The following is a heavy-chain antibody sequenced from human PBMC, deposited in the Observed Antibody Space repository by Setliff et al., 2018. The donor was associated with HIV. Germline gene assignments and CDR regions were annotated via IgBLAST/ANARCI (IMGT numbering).Heavy chain of an antibody. CDR1: GGSFSSSTYS. J-gene: IGHJ4*02. D-gene: IGHD3-10*01. CDR3: ARGGTMIRGLGY. Sequence: PSETLSLTCTVSGGSFSSSTYSWGWIRQPPGLGLEWIGSIHSSGTTDYNPSLKSRVTMSADTSKNQFSLKLTSVTAADTAVYYCARGGTMIRGLGYWGQGTLVTVSS. V-gene: IGHV4-39*01. CDR2: IHSSGTT.